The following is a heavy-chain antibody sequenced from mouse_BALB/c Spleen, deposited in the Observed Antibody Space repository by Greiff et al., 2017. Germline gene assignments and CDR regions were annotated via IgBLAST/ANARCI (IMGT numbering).Heavy chain of an antibody. Sequence: EVKLQESGGGLVQPGGSLKLSCAASGFTFSSYGMSWVRQTPDKRLELVATINSNGGSTYYPDSVKGRFTISRDNAKNTLYLQMSSLKSEDTAMYYCASYYRYPWFAYWGQGTLVTVSA. CDR2: INSNGGST. V-gene: IGHV5-6-3*01. CDR3: ASYYRYPWFAY. D-gene: IGHD2-14*01. CDR1: GFTFSSYG. J-gene: IGHJ3*01.